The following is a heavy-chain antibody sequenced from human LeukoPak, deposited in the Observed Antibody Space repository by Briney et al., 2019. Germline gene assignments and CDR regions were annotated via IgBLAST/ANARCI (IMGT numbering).Heavy chain of an antibody. D-gene: IGHD1-26*01. J-gene: IGHJ6*03. Sequence: GGSLRLSCAASGFTFSDYYMSWIRQAPGKGLEWVSYISSSGSTIYYADSVKGRFTISRDNAKNSLYLQMNSLRAEDTAVYYCAKDLSGSWYYMDVWGKGTAVTVSS. V-gene: IGHV3-11*01. CDR1: GFTFSDYY. CDR2: ISSSGSTI. CDR3: AKDLSGSWYYMDV.